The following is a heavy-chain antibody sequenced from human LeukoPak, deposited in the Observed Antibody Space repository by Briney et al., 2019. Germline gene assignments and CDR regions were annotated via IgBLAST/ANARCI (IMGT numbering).Heavy chain of an antibody. CDR3: ASHTYYYGSGGMDV. V-gene: IGHV5-51*01. CDR1: GYSFTTYW. J-gene: IGHJ6*02. D-gene: IGHD3-10*01. CDR2: IYPADSDA. Sequence: GESLKISCKASGYSFTTYWIGWVRQKPGKGLELMGIIYPADSDARYSPSFQGQVTISADKSISTAYLQWSSLKASDTAMYYCASHTYYYGSGGMDVWGQGTTVTVSS.